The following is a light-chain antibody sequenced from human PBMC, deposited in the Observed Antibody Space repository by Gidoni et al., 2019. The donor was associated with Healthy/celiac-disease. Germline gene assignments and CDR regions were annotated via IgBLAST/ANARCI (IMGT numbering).Light chain of an antibody. V-gene: IGLV2-8*01. Sequence: QSALTPPPSASGSPGQSVTISCPGTSSDVGGYNYGSWYQQHPGKAPKLMIYEVSKRPSGVPDRFSGSKSGNTASLTVSGLQAEDEADYYCSSYAGSNNVVFGGGTKLTVL. CDR1: SSDVGGYNY. CDR2: EVS. J-gene: IGLJ2*01. CDR3: SSYAGSNNVV.